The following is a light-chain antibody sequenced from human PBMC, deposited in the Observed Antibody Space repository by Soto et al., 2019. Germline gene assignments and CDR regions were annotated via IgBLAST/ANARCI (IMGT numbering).Light chain of an antibody. Sequence: QSVLTQPASVSGSPGQSITISCTGTSGDVGGYDYVSWYQQHPAKAPKLIIFEVSSRPSGVSNRFSGSKSGNTASLTISGLQAEDEADYYCSSYTSSSLYVFGTGTKLTVL. CDR3: SSYTSSSLYV. CDR2: EVS. CDR1: SGDVGGYDY. J-gene: IGLJ1*01. V-gene: IGLV2-14*01.